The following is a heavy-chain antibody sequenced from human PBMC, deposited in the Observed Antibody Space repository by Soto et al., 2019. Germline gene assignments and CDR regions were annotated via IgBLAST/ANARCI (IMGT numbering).Heavy chain of an antibody. CDR2: IYTSGST. D-gene: IGHD1-1*01. V-gene: IGHV4-4*07. J-gene: IGHJ4*02. Sequence: LSLTCSISGGSISSYYWSWIRQPAGKGLEWIGRIYTSGSTNHNPSLKSRVTMSVDTSKNQFSLKLSSVTAADTAVYYCAREIQRYFDYWGQGTLVTVSS. CDR1: GGSISSYY. CDR3: AREIQRYFDY.